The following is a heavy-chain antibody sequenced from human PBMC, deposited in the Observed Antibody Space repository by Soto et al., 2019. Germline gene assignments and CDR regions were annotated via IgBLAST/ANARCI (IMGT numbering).Heavy chain of an antibody. Sequence: GGSLRLSCAASGFTFSSYGMHWVRQAPGKGLEWVAVIWYDGSNKYYADSVKGRFTISRDNSKNTMYLQMTSLKVEDTATYFCAKDLRPDGRYDLDYWGQGTQVTVSS. CDR3: AKDLRPDGRYDLDY. J-gene: IGHJ4*02. D-gene: IGHD2-15*01. CDR2: IWYDGSNK. CDR1: GFTFSSYG. V-gene: IGHV3-33*06.